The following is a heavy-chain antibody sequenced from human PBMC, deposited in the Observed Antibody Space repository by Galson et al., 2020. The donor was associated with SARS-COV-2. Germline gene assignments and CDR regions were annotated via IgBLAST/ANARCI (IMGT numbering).Heavy chain of an antibody. D-gene: IGHD1-7*01. J-gene: IGHJ4*02. CDR1: GFTFSSYG. CDR2: ISYDGSNK. CDR3: AKEFDWNYAFY. V-gene: IGHV3-30*18. Sequence: GESLKISCAASGFTFSSYGMHWVRQAPGKGLEWVAVISYDGSNKYYADSVKGRFTISRDNSKNTLYLQMNSLRAEDTAVYYCAKEFDWNYAFYWGQGTLVTVSS.